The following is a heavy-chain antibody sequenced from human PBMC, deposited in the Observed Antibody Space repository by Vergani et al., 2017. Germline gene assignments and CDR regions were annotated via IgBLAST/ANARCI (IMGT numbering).Heavy chain of an antibody. CDR1: GFDFNSYS. CDR2: ISSQTDYI. J-gene: IGHJ4*02. D-gene: IGHD6-25*01. CDR3: ARELRGYRPFDR. V-gene: IGHV3-21*01. Sequence: EVQLVESGGGLVRPGGSLRLSCAASGFDFNSYSMNWIRQAPGKGLEWVASISSQTDYIFYADALRGRFTISRDNAAQSLFLQMSSLRAEDTGVYFCARELRGYRPFDRWGQGTLVTVS.